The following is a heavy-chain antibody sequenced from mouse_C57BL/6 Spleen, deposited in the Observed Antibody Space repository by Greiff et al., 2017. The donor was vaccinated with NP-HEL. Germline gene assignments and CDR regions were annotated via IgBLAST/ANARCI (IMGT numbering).Heavy chain of an antibody. CDR2: ISYSGRT. D-gene: IGHD1-1*01. Sequence: ESGPGLAKPSQTLSLTCSVTGYSITSDYWNWIRKFPGNKLEYMGYISYSGRTYYKSYIKSRISITRDTSKNQYYLQLNSVITEDTATYYCARCTTVDYDAMDYWGQGTSVTVSS. J-gene: IGHJ4*01. CDR1: GYSITSDY. V-gene: IGHV3-8*01. CDR3: ARCTTVDYDAMDY.